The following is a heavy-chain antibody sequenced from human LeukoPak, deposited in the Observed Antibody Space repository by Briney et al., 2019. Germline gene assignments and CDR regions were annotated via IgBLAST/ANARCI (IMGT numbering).Heavy chain of an antibody. V-gene: IGHV3-74*01. J-gene: IGHJ4*02. CDR1: GFTFSSYW. D-gene: IGHD1-26*01. CDR2: INSDGSST. Sequence: PGGSLRLSCAASGFTFSSYWMHWVRQAPGKGLVWVSRINSDGSSTTYADSVKGRFTSSRDNAKNTLYLQMNSLRAEDTAVYYCARDPSYSENLDYWGQGTLVTVSS. CDR3: ARDPSYSENLDY.